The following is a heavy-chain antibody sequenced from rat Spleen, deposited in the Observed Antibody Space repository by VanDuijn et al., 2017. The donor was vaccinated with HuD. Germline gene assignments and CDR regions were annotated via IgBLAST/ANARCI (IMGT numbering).Heavy chain of an antibody. CDR2: IWAGGGT. D-gene: IGHD1-11*01. J-gene: IGHJ2*01. Sequence: QVQLKESGPGLVQPSQTLSLTCTVSGFSLTSYHVSWVRQPPGKSLVWLGIIWAGGGTNHHSAVQSRLSISRDTSKSQVFLKMNSLQTEDTAIYFCTRETIVSPYWGQGVMVTVSS. CDR3: TRETIVSPY. CDR1: GFSLTSYH. V-gene: IGHV2-43*01.